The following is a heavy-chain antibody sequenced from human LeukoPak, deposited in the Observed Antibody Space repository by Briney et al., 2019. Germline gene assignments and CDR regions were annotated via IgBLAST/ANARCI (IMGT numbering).Heavy chain of an antibody. V-gene: IGHV3-23*01. CDR2: ISGSGGST. Sequence: GGSLRLSCAASGFAFKSYAMSWVRQAPGKGLEWVSTISGSGGSTYYADSVKGRFTISRDNSKNTLYLQMNSLRAEDTAVYYCAKDALGVVVAATDYWGQGTLVTVSS. CDR1: GFAFKSYA. D-gene: IGHD2-15*01. CDR3: AKDALGVVVAATDY. J-gene: IGHJ4*02.